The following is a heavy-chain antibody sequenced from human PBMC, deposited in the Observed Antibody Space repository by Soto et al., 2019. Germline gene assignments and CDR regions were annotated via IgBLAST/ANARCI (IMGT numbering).Heavy chain of an antibody. D-gene: IGHD6-13*01. V-gene: IGHV4-59*01. CDR3: ARLTAAAA. CDR1: GGSISNYY. CDR2: IYYSGST. J-gene: IGHJ4*02. Sequence: SETLSLTCTVSGGSISNYYWSWIRQPPGKGLEWIGYIYYSGSTNYNPSLKSRVTISVDTSKNQFSLNLTSVTAADTAVYYCARLTAAAAWGQGTLVTAPQ.